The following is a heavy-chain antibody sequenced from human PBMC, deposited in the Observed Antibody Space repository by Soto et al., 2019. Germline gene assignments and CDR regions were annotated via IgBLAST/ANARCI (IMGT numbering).Heavy chain of an antibody. Sequence: SETLSLTCTVSGGSISSSSYYWGWLRQPPGKGLEWIGSIYYSGSTYYNPSLKSRVTISVDTSKNQFSLKLSSVTAADTAVYYCARQGASGYYTDYYYGMDVWGQGTTVTVSS. CDR1: GGSISSSSYY. CDR2: IYYSGST. CDR3: ARQGASGYYTDYYYGMDV. D-gene: IGHD3-3*01. J-gene: IGHJ6*02. V-gene: IGHV4-39*01.